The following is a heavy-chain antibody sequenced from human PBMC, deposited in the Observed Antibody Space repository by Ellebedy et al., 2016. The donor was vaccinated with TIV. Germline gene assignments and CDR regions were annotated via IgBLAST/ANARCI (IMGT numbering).Heavy chain of an antibody. Sequence: MPSETLSLTCTVSGGSISGYYWGWIRQPPGKGLEWIGYMYFSGGTNSNPSLKNRVTISVDTSNNLFSLTLDSVTAADTAVYYCARFVAAHGYDYWGQGTLVTVSS. CDR1: GGSISGYY. D-gene: IGHD6-25*01. CDR2: MYFSGGT. J-gene: IGHJ4*02. V-gene: IGHV4-59*01. CDR3: ARFVAAHGYDY.